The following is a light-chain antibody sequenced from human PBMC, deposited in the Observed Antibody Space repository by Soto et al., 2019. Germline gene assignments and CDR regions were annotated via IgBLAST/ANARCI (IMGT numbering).Light chain of an antibody. CDR3: SSYAGSNNYV. V-gene: IGLV2-8*01. CDR1: SSDVGGYNY. Sequence: QSVLTQPPSASGSPGQSVTISCTGTSSDVGGYNYVSWYQQHPGKAPKLMIYEVSKRPSGVPDRFSGSKSGNTASLTVSGLHAEDEADYYCSSYAGSNNYVFVTGTKLTVL. CDR2: EVS. J-gene: IGLJ1*01.